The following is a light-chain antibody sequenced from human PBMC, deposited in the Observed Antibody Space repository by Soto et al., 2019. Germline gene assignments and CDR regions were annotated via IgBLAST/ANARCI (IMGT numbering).Light chain of an antibody. CDR3: QQYNNWPAIT. CDR2: AAS. V-gene: IGKV1-9*01. Sequence: IQFTQSPSSLSASVGDRVTITCRASQGISSYLAWYQQKPGKAPKLLIYAASTLQSGVPSRFSGSGSGTDFTLTISSLQPEDFAVYYCQQYNNWPAITFGQGTRLEIK. J-gene: IGKJ5*01. CDR1: QGISSY.